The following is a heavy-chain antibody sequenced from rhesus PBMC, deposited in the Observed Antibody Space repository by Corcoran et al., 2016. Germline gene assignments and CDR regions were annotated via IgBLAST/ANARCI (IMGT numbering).Heavy chain of an antibody. CDR3: ARTAAGTVDY. CDR1: GGSISSNW. D-gene: IGHD5-24*01. J-gene: IGHJ4*01. CDR2: YSGSGGRT. V-gene: IGHV4-173*01. Sequence: QLQLQESGPGLVKPSETLSLTCAVSGGSISSNWWSWLRQPPGKGLEGIGRYSGSGGRTSYNPSLKSRVTISTDTSKNQRSLKRISGTAADTAGYYCARTAAGTVDYWGQGGLVTVSS.